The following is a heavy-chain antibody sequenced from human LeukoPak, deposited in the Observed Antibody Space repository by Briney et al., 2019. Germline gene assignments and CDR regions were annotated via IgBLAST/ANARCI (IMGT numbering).Heavy chain of an antibody. CDR1: GGSVSSGSYY. J-gene: IGHJ4*02. D-gene: IGHD2-2*01. CDR2: VYYSGTT. CDR3: ARDRTLAY. V-gene: IGHV4-61*01. Sequence: SETLSLTCTVSGGSVSSGSYYWSWIRQPPGKGPEWIGFVYYSGTTNYNPSLKSRVTISADTSKNQFSLKLSSLTAADTAVYYCARDRTLAYWGQGTLLTVSS.